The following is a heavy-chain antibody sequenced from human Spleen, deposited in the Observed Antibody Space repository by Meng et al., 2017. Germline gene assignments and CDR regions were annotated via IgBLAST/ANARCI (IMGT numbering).Heavy chain of an antibody. CDR1: GYTFTRYG. CDR2: INPNSGGT. Sequence: ASVKVSCKASGYTFTRYGISWVRQAPGQGLEWMGRINPNSGGTNYAQKFQGRVTMTRDTSISTAYMELSRLRSDDTAVYYCARLSTLKLRDAFDIWGQGTMVTVSS. V-gene: IGHV1-2*06. D-gene: IGHD2/OR15-2a*01. CDR3: ARLSTLKLRDAFDI. J-gene: IGHJ3*02.